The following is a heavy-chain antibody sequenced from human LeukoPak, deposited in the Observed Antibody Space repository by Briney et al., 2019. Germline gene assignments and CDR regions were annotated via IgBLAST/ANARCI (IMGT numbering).Heavy chain of an antibody. Sequence: SETLSLTCSISSGSFSRSTYYWGWVRQPPGKGLEWIGSLYYSGSTYYNSSLKSRVTISLDTSKNQVSLNLTSVTAADTAVYFCASDSSGYSYFDCWGQGTLATVSS. CDR1: SGSFSRSTYY. V-gene: IGHV4-39*07. J-gene: IGHJ4*02. CDR2: LYYSGST. CDR3: ASDSSGYSYFDC. D-gene: IGHD3-22*01.